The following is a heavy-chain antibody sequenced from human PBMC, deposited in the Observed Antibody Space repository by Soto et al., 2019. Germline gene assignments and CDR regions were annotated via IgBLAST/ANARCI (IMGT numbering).Heavy chain of an antibody. Sequence: LRLSCAASGFTFSTYALSWVRQAPGKGLEWVSAISANGQGIYYADSVRGRFTISRDNSKNTVFLHMDSLRAEDTAVYYCAKDRNYPRDQFHYWGQGTLVTVSS. D-gene: IGHD1-7*01. CDR3: AKDRNYPRDQFHY. CDR2: ISANGQGI. J-gene: IGHJ4*02. CDR1: GFTFSTYA. V-gene: IGHV3-23*01.